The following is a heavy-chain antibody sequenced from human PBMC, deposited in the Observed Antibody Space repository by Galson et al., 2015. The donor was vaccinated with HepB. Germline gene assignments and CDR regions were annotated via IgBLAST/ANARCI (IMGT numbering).Heavy chain of an antibody. D-gene: IGHD6-13*01. J-gene: IGHJ4*02. CDR1: GFTFSNAW. CDR3: TTDPGYSSSWHLEVAIDY. CDR2: IKSKTDGGTT. Sequence: SLRLSCAASGFTFSNAWMSWVRQAPGKGLEWVGRIKSKTDGGTTDYAAPVKGRFTISRDDSKNTLYLQMNSLKTEDTAVYYCTTDPGYSSSWHLEVAIDYWGQGTLVTVSS. V-gene: IGHV3-15*01.